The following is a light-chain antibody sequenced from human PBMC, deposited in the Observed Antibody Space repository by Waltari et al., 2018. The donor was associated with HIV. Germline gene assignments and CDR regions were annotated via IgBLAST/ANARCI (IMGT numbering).Light chain of an antibody. CDR3: QQYNRFSPPT. Sequence: DIQMTQSPSTLSASVGARVTISCRANESISSWLAWYQQKPGKAPKLLMSKSSTLEGGVPSRFSGSGSGTEFTLTVSSLQPDDSAIYYGQQYNRFSPPTFGQGTKVEVK. CDR2: KSS. CDR1: ESISSW. V-gene: IGKV1-5*03. J-gene: IGKJ1*01.